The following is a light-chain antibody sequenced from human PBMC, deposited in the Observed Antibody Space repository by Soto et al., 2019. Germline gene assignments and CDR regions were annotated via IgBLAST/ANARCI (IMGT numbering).Light chain of an antibody. J-gene: IGLJ2*01. CDR3: CSYAGSNSLI. Sequence: QSVLTQPASVSGSPGQSITISCTGSSSDVGGYNYVSWYQQHPGKAPKLMIYEVSNRPSGISNRFSGSKSGNTASLTISGLQAEDEAEYDCCSYAGSNSLIFGGGTKLTVL. V-gene: IGLV2-23*02. CDR2: EVS. CDR1: SSDVGGYNY.